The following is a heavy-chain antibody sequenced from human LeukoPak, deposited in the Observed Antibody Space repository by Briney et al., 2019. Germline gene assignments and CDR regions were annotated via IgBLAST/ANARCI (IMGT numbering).Heavy chain of an antibody. CDR1: GFTFSSYG. J-gene: IGHJ6*02. D-gene: IGHD3-22*01. CDR2: ISYDGSNK. Sequence: GGSLRLSCAASGFTFSSYGMHWVRQAPGKGLEWVAVISYDGSNKYYADSVKGRFTISRDNSKNTLYLQMNSLRAEDTAVYYCACSSSGYYYVTYYYYGMDVWGQGTTVTVSS. CDR3: ACSSSGYYYVTYYYYGMDV. V-gene: IGHV3-30*03.